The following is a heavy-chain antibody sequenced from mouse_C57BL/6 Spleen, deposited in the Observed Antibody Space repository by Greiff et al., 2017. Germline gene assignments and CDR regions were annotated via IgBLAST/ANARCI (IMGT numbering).Heavy chain of an antibody. V-gene: IGHV1-81*01. CDR1: GYTFTSYG. D-gene: IGHD2-3*01. CDR2: IYPRSGNT. CDR3: AGDGVPFAY. Sequence: VQLQQSGAELARPGASVKLSCKASGYTFTSYGISWVKQRTGQGLEWIGEIYPRSGNTYYNEKFKGKATLTADKSSSTAYMELRSLTSEDSAVYFCAGDGVPFAYWGQGTLVTVSA. J-gene: IGHJ3*01.